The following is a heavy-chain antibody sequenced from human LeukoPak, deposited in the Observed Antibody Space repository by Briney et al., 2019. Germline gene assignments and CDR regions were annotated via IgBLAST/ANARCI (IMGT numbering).Heavy chain of an antibody. J-gene: IGHJ4*02. CDR1: GFTFSSNG. CDR3: ARVSDISVAAYFDY. Sequence: SGGSLRLSCVASGFTFSSNGMSWVRQAPGKGLEWVSNINWNGGSTGYADSVRGRFTISRDNAKNSLYLQMNSLRAEDTALYYCARVSDISVAAYFDYWGQGTRVTVSS. D-gene: IGHD6-19*01. CDR2: INWNGGST. V-gene: IGHV3-20*04.